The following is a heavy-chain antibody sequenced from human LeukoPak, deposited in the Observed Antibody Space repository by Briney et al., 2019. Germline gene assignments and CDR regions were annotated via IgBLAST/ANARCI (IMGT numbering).Heavy chain of an antibody. CDR2: IYYTGST. CDR1: DDSMSSSSYY. CDR3: AREGPQDGYY. V-gene: IGHV4-39*07. Sequence: TSETLSLTCTVSDDSMSSSSYYWGWIRQPPGKGPEWIGSIYYTGSTYYNPSLKSRVTMSVDTSKSQFSLNLKYVTAADTAVYYCAREGPQDGYYWGQGTLVTVSS. J-gene: IGHJ4*02.